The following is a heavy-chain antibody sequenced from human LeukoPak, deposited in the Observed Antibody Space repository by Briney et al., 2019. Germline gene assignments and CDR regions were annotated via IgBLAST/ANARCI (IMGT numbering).Heavy chain of an antibody. D-gene: IGHD5-24*01. CDR2: INIGGTNT. J-gene: IGHJ5*02. V-gene: IGHV3-11*01. CDR3: ASDGAGFDT. Sequence: GGSLRLSCAASGFTFNDYYMSRIRQAPGKGLEWLSYINIGGTNTHYADSVKGRFTISRDNAKKSLYLEMNNLRAEDTAVYYCASDGAGFDTWGQGVLVTVSS. CDR1: GFTFNDYY.